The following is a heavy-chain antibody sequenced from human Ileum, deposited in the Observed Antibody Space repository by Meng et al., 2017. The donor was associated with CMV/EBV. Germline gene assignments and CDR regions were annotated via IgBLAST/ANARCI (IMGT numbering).Heavy chain of an antibody. Sequence: GESLKISCAASGFTFSSYEMNWVRQAPGKGLEWVSIIHSDRSTYYADSLKDRFTMSRDTSKNTVYLQVNGLRPEDTAVYYCARVRYGAFDIWGQGTMVTVSS. CDR1: GFTFSSYE. D-gene: IGHD1-14*01. J-gene: IGHJ3*02. CDR3: ARVRYGAFDI. CDR2: IHSDRST. V-gene: IGHV3-66*02.